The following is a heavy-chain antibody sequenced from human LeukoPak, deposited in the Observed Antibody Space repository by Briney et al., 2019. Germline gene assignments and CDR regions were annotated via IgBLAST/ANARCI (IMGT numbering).Heavy chain of an antibody. J-gene: IGHJ4*02. D-gene: IGHD3-16*01. Sequence: GGSLRLSCAASGFTFSSYAMSWVRQAPGKGLEWVSAISGSGGSTYYADSVKGRFTISRDNSKNTLYLQMNSLRAEDTAVYYCAKDLGESDYVLPFDYWGQGTLVTVSS. CDR3: AKDLGESDYVLPFDY. V-gene: IGHV3-23*01. CDR1: GFTFSSYA. CDR2: ISGSGGST.